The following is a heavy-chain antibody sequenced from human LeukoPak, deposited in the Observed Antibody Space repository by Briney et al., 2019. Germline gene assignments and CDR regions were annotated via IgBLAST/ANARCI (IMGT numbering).Heavy chain of an antibody. D-gene: IGHD3-10*01. Sequence: PSETLSLTCTVSGGSISSSSYYWGWIRQPPGKGLEWIGSIYYSGSTYYNPSLKSRVTISVDTSKNQFSLKLSSVTAADTAVFYCARASVTYYYGSGKGNWFDPWGQGTLVTVSS. V-gene: IGHV4-39*07. CDR2: IYYSGST. CDR1: GGSISSSSYY. J-gene: IGHJ5*02. CDR3: ARASVTYYYGSGKGNWFDP.